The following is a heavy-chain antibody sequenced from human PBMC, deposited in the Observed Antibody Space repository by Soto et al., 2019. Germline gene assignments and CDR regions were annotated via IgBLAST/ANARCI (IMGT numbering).Heavy chain of an antibody. CDR2: IFPGDSDT. J-gene: IGHJ3*02. CDR1: GYSFTRNW. CDR3: ARATNDAFDI. V-gene: IGHV5-51*01. Sequence: SLKISCEASGYSFTRNWIGWVRQMPGKGLQWMGNIFPGDSDTRYSPSFQGQVTISADKSISTAYLQWSSLRASDTALYYCARATNDAFDIWGQGTLVTVSS.